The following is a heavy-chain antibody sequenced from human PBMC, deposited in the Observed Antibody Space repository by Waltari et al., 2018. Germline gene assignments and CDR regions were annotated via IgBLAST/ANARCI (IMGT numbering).Heavy chain of an antibody. CDR1: GGTFSSYA. J-gene: IGHJ3*02. V-gene: IGHV1-69*05. Sequence: QVQLVQSGAEVKKPGSSVKVSCKASGGTFSSYAISWVRQAPGQGLEWMGGITPIFGTANYAQKCQGRVTITTDESTSTAYMELSSLRSEDTAVYYWASGGELLDAFDIWGQGTMVTVSS. D-gene: IGHD1-26*01. CDR3: ASGGELLDAFDI. CDR2: ITPIFGTA.